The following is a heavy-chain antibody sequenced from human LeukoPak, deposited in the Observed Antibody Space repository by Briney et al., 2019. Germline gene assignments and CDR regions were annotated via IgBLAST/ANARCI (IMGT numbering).Heavy chain of an antibody. J-gene: IGHJ4*02. CDR1: GYSFTSYW. D-gene: IGHD2-15*01. V-gene: IGHV5-10-1*01. CDR3: ARGAYCSGGSCYADTFDY. Sequence: GESLKISCKGSGYSFTSYWISWVRQMPGKGLEWMGRTDPSDSYTNYSPSFQGHVTISADKSISTAYLQWSSLKASDTAMYYCARGAYCSGGSCYADTFDYWGQGTLVTVSS. CDR2: TDPSDSYT.